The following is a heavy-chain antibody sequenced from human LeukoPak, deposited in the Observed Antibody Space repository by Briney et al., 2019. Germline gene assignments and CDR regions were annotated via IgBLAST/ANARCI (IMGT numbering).Heavy chain of an antibody. D-gene: IGHD2-2*01. V-gene: IGHV1-18*01. CDR3: ARDYPARSSTSCLHDY. CDR1: GYTFTSYG. CDR2: LSAYNGNT. Sequence: ASVKVSCKASGYTFTSYGISWVRQAPGQGLEWMGWLSAYNGNTNYAQKVQGRVTMTTDTSTSTVYMELRNLRSDDTAVYYCARDYPARSSTSCLHDYWGQGTLVTVSS. J-gene: IGHJ4*02.